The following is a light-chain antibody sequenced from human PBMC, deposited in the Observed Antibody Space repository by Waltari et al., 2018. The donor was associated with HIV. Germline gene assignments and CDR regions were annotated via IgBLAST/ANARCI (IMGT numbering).Light chain of an antibody. V-gene: IGLV1-47*01. CDR1: SSTIGSNF. CDR2: RNN. CDR3: AAWTDSRYVV. J-gene: IGLJ2*01. Sequence: QSVLTQPPSASGAPGHRVTISCSGSSSTIGSNFVYWYQQHPGTAPNLLIYRNNQRPSGVPDRFSGSKSGTSASLAISGLRSEDEADYYCAAWTDSRYVVFGGGTKLTVL.